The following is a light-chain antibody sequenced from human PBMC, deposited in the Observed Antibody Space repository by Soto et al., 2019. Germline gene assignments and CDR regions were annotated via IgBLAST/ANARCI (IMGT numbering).Light chain of an antibody. CDR1: QSVSSSY. CDR2: DTS. V-gene: IGKV3-20*01. CDR3: QQYGNSPRT. J-gene: IGKJ1*01. Sequence: EIVLTQSPGTLSLSPGERATLSCRASQSVSSSYLAWYQQKPGQAPRLLIYDTSNRATGIPDRFSGSGSGTEFTLTISRLEPDDFAVYYCQQYGNSPRTFGQRTKVEIK.